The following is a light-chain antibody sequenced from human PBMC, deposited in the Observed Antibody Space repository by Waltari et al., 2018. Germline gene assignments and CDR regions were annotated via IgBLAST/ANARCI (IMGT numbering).Light chain of an antibody. CDR2: GAS. J-gene: IGKJ5*01. CDR3: QQYDTWPRT. CDR1: QSVRHN. Sequence: EIVLTQSPASLSVSPGERVTLSCRASQSVRHNLAWYQQRPGQPPRLLIQGASTRANGSPARFSGSGSGTEFTLTISSLQSEDFAVYLCQQYDTWPRTFGQGTRLEIK. V-gene: IGKV3-15*01.